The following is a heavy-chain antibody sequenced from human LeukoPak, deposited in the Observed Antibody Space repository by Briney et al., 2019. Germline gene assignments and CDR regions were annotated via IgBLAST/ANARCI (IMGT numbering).Heavy chain of an antibody. CDR1: GGTFSSYA. D-gene: IGHD2-2*01. Sequence: ASVKVSCKASGGTFSSYAISWVRQAPGQGLEWMGRIIPILGIANYAQKFQGRVTITADKSTSTAYMELSSLRSEDTAVYYCARDRVVVVPAAIDYWGQGTLVTVSS. CDR3: ARDRVVVVPAAIDY. J-gene: IGHJ4*02. CDR2: IIPILGIA. V-gene: IGHV1-69*04.